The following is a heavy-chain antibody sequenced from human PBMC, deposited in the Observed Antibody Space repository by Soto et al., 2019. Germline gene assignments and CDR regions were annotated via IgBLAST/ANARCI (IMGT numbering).Heavy chain of an antibody. CDR1: GFTLSQFG. J-gene: IGHJ6*02. D-gene: IGHD7-27*01. Sequence: PGGSLRLSCTASGFTLSQFGMHWVRQIPGKGLEWVALISYDGSKEFYAASVQGRFTISRDISKNTLFLQMNSLRVDDRGKYYFARKLRVILNWGNWFYNYVMDVWGRGTTVIVSS. CDR2: ISYDGSKE. V-gene: IGHV3-33*01. CDR3: ARKLRVILNWGNWFYNYVMDV.